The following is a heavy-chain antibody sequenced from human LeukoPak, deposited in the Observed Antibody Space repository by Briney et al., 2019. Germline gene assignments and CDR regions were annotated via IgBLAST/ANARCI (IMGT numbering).Heavy chain of an antibody. CDR2: IYPGDSDT. CDR3: ARLDMNDSSGYSWFDP. D-gene: IGHD3-22*01. V-gene: IGHV5-51*01. CDR1: GYSFTSYW. Sequence: GESLKISCKGSGYSFTSYWIGWVRQMPGKGLEWMGIIYPGDSDTRYSPSFQGQVTISADKSISTAYLQWSSLKASDTAMYYCARLDMNDSSGYSWFDPWGQGTLVTVSS. J-gene: IGHJ5*02.